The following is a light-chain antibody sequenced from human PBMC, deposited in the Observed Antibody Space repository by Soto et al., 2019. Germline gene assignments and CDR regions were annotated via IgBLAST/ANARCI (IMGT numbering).Light chain of an antibody. CDR2: GAS. CDR1: QSVTSSY. Sequence: EIVLTQSPGTLSLSPGERATLSCRASQSVTSSYLAWYQQKPGQAPRLLIYGASRRAPGIPDRFSGSGSGTDFTLTISRLEPEDFAVYYCQQFGTFGPGTKVDIK. CDR3: QQFGT. J-gene: IGKJ3*01. V-gene: IGKV3-20*01.